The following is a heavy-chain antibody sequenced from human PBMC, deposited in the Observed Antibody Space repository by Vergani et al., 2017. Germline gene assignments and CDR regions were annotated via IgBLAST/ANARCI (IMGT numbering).Heavy chain of an antibody. CDR3: VKDIAASGNYWYFDL. V-gene: IGHV3-9*01. J-gene: IGHJ2*01. CDR2: ISWNSGSI. CDR1: GFTFDDYA. D-gene: IGHD6-13*01. Sequence: EVQLVESGGGLVQPGRSLRLSCAASGFTFDDYAMHWVRHAPGKGLEWVSGISWNSGSIGYADSVKGRFTISRDNAKNSLYLQMNSLRAEDTALYYCVKDIAASGNYWYFDLWGRGTLVTVSS.